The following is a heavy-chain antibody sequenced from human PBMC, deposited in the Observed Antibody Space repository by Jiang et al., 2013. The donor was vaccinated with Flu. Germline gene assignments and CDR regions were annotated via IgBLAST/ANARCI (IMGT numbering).Heavy chain of an antibody. CDR1: GGSISSSSYY. J-gene: IGHJ4*02. CDR3: ARQGGQLPR. CDR2: IYYSGST. D-gene: IGHD6-13*01. V-gene: IGHV4-39*01. Sequence: LLKPSETLSLTCTVSGGSISSSSYYWGWIRQPPGKGLEWIGSIYYSGSTYYNPSLKSRVTISVDTSKNQFSLKLSSVTAADTAVYYCARQGGQLPRWGQGTLVTVSS.